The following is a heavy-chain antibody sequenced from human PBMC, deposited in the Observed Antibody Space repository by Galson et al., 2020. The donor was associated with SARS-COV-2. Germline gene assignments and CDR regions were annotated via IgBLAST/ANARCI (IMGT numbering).Heavy chain of an antibody. D-gene: IGHD3-10*01. CDR2: IYHDGST. J-gene: IGHJ4*02. Sequence: SQTLSLTCAVSGYSISSGSYWGWIRQPPGKGLEWIASIYHDGSTYYNPFLKGRVDISMDTSNNRFSLRLRSVTAADTAVYYCARREDYSGSGSPLGYWGQGTLVTVSS. V-gene: IGHV4-38-2*01. CDR3: ARREDYSGSGSPLGY. CDR1: GYSISSGSY.